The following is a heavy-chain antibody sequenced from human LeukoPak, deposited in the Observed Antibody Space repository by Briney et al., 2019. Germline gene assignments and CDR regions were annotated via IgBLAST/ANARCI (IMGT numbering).Heavy chain of an antibody. CDR2: MNPNSGNT. D-gene: IGHD6-19*01. CDR3: ARSYSSGWYAYGAFDI. CDR1: GYTFTSYV. J-gene: IGHJ3*02. V-gene: IGHV1-8*03. Sequence: GASVKVSCKASGYTFTSYVINWVRQATGQGREWMGWMNPNSGNTGYAQKFQGRVTITRNTSISTAYMELSSLRSEDTAVYYCARSYSSGWYAYGAFDIWGQGTMVTVSS.